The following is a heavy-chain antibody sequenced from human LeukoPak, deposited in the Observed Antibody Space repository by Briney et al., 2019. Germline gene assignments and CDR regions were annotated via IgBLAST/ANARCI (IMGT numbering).Heavy chain of an antibody. CDR1: GFTFNSYA. CDR2: INRFSNYI. Sequence: GGSLRLSCTASGFTFNSYAMSWVRQAPGKGLEWVSSINRFSNYIYYSDSLEGRITISRDNAMNSLYLEINTLRAEDTAVYYCARDVKMEGPHEPGYFDLWDRGTLLTVSS. V-gene: IGHV3-21*01. CDR3: ARDVKMEGPHEPGYFDL. D-gene: IGHD1-1*01. J-gene: IGHJ2*01.